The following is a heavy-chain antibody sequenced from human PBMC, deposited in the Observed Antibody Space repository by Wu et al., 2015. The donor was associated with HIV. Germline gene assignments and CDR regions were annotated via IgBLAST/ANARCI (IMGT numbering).Heavy chain of an antibody. Sequence: QVQLVQSGAEVKKPGASVKVSCKASGYTFTGYYIHWVRQAPGQGLEWMGWINPNSGGTNYAQKFQGRVTMTRDTSISTAYMELSRLRSDDTAVYYCARGMFSSSNFYYYYYMDVWGKGTTVTVSS. J-gene: IGHJ6*03. CDR2: INPNSGGT. CDR1: GYTFTGYY. D-gene: IGHD6-6*01. V-gene: IGHV1-2*02. CDR3: ARGMFSSSNFYYYYYMDV.